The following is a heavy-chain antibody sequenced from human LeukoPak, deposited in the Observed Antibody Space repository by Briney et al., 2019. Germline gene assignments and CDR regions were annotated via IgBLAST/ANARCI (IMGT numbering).Heavy chain of an antibody. V-gene: IGHV4-38-2*02. CDR2: IYHSGST. D-gene: IGHD1-26*01. CDR1: GYSISSGYY. Sequence: SETLSLTCAVSGYSISSGYYWGWIRQPPGKGLEWIGSIYHSGSTYYNPSLKSRVTISVDTSKNQFSLKLSSVTAADTAVYYCARDHYSGSYFDYWGQGTLVTVSS. CDR3: ARDHYSGSYFDY. J-gene: IGHJ4*02.